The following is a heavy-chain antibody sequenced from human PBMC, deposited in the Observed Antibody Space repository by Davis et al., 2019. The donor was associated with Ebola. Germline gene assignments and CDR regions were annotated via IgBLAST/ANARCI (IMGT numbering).Heavy chain of an antibody. CDR1: GFTFGDYA. Sequence: PGGSLTLSCTASGFTFGDYAMSWVRQAPGKGLEWVGFIRSKVHGRTTEYAASVKGRFFISRDDSKSIAYLQMNGLKTEETAVYYCTWDLVPSAIGSFDSWGQGTLVTVSS. J-gene: IGHJ4*02. CDR2: IRSKVHGRTT. V-gene: IGHV3-49*04. D-gene: IGHD2-2*01. CDR3: TWDLVPSAIGSFDS.